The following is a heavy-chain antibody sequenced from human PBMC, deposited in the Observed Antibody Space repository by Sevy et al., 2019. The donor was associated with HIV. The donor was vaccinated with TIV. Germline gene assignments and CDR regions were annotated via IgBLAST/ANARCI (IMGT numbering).Heavy chain of an antibody. CDR2: MYYDGSA. V-gene: IGHV4-39*01. CDR3: ARGADSAMIDY. CDR1: GGSISSGSYY. D-gene: IGHD5-18*01. J-gene: IGHJ4*02. Sequence: SETLSLTCTVSGGSISSGSYYWGWIRQPPGKGLEWIGTMYYDGSAYYNPSLQSRVSMSVETWKNQFSLNLSSVTAADTAVYFCARGADSAMIDYWGQGTLVTVSS.